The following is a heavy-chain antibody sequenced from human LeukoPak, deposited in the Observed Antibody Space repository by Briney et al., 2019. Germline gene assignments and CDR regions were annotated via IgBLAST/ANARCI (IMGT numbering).Heavy chain of an antibody. V-gene: IGHV3-11*01. Sequence: KPGGSLRLSCAASGFTFSDYYMTWIRQAPGKGLEWVSYISSSGITIYYADSVKGRFTISRDNSKNTLYLQMNSLRAEDTAVYYCAKAYDSSGYYYFDYWGQGTLVTVSS. D-gene: IGHD3-22*01. CDR1: GFTFSDYY. J-gene: IGHJ4*02. CDR3: AKAYDSSGYYYFDY. CDR2: ISSSGITI.